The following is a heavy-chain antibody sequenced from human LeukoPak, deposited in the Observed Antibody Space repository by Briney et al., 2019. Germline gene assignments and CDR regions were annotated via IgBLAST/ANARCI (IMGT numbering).Heavy chain of an antibody. D-gene: IGHD5-18*01. CDR1: GGSISSSSYY. V-gene: IGHV4-39*01. J-gene: IGHJ2*01. CDR2: IYYSGST. CDR3: ARPTAMVSYWYFDL. Sequence: SETLSLTCTVPGGSISSSSYYWGWIRQPPGKGLEWIGSIYYSGSTYHNPSLKSRVTISVDTSKNQFSLKLSSVTAADTAVYYCARPTAMVSYWYFDLWGRGTLVTVSS.